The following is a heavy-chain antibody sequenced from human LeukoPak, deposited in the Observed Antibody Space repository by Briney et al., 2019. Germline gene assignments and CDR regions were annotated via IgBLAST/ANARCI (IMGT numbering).Heavy chain of an antibody. J-gene: IGHJ4*02. V-gene: IGHV3-9*01. D-gene: IGHD1-26*01. CDR1: GFTFDDYA. CDR2: ISWNSGSI. Sequence: GGSLRLSCAASGFTFDDYAMHWVRQAPGKGLEWVSGISWNSGSIGYADSVKGRLTISRDNAKNSLYLQMNSLRAEDTALYYCAKTPLQWELHYYFDYWGQGTLVTVSS. CDR3: AKTPLQWELHYYFDY.